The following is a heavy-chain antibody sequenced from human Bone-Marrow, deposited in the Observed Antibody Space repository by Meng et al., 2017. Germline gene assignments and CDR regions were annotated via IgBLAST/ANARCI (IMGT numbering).Heavy chain of an antibody. CDR1: CNTFTGYA. Sequence: QVARWRAGVGVKKACASGKVSFKASCNTFTGYASSWVRQAPGQGLAGMGGIIPIFGTANNAQKFQGRVTITADESTSTAYMELSSLRSEDTAVYYCARDNLKDWFDPWGQGTLVTVSS. V-gene: IGHV1-69*13. CDR2: IIPIFGTA. J-gene: IGHJ5*02. CDR3: ARDNLKDWFDP.